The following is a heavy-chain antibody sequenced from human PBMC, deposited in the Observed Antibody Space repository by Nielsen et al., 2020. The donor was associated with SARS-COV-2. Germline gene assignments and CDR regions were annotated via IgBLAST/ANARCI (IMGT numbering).Heavy chain of an antibody. CDR3: ARDGPGTTTVFFDY. CDR1: GFTFSSYW. V-gene: IGHV3-7*01. Sequence: GESLKISCAASGFTFSSYWMSWVRQAPGKGLEWVANIKQDGSEKYYVDSVKGRFTISRDNAKNSLYLQMNSLRDEDTAVYYCARDGPGTTTVFFDYWGQGTLVTVSS. J-gene: IGHJ4*02. CDR2: IKQDGSEK. D-gene: IGHD1-7*01.